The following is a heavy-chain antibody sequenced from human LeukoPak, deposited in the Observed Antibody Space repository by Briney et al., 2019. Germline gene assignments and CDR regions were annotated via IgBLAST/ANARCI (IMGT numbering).Heavy chain of an antibody. J-gene: IGHJ4*02. CDR2: ISYDGSNK. CDR3: AKDPSYSSSSFDY. V-gene: IGHV3-30*18. CDR1: GFTFSSYG. D-gene: IGHD6-6*01. Sequence: GGSLRLSCAASGFTFSSYGMHWVRQAPGKGLEWVAVISYDGSNKYYADSVKGQFTISRDNSKNTLYLQMNSLRAEDTAVYYCAKDPSYSSSSFDYWGQGTLVTVSS.